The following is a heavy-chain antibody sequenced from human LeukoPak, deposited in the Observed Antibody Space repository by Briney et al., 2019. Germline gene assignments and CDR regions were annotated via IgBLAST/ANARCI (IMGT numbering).Heavy chain of an antibody. Sequence: PVKVSCKASGGTFSSYTISWVRQAPGQGLEWMGRIIPILGIANYAQKFQGRVTITADKSTSTAYMELSSLRSEDTAVYYCAREYCSSTSCYRDNWFDPWGQGTLVTVSS. J-gene: IGHJ5*02. CDR3: AREYCSSTSCYRDNWFDP. CDR1: GGTFSSYT. V-gene: IGHV1-69*04. D-gene: IGHD2-2*01. CDR2: IIPILGIA.